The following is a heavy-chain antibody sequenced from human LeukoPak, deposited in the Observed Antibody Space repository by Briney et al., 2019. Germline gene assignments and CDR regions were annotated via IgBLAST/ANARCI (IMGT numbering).Heavy chain of an antibody. CDR1: GFTFSSYS. CDR3: ARDGGRTASGFRPHWFDC. CDR2: TSSSSSYI. D-gene: IGHD3-16*01. J-gene: IGHJ4*02. V-gene: IGHV3-21*01. Sequence: GGSLRLSCAASGFTFSSYSMNWVRQAPGKGLEWVSSTSSSSSYIYYADSVKGRFTISRDNAKNSLYLQMNSLRAEDTAVYYCARDGGRTASGFRPHWFDCWGQGTLVTVSS.